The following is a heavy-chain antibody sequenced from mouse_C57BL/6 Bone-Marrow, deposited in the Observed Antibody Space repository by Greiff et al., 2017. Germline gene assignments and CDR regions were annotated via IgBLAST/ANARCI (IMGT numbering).Heavy chain of an antibody. CDR1: GFNIKDDY. V-gene: IGHV14-4*01. D-gene: IGHD4-1*02. Sequence: EVQLQQSGAELVRPGASVKLSCTASGFNIKDDYMHWVKQRPEQGLEWIGWIDPENGDTEYASKFQGKATITADTSSNTAYLQLSSLTSEDTAVYYCTINWDYFDYWGQGTTLTVSS. CDR2: IDPENGDT. J-gene: IGHJ2*01. CDR3: TINWDYFDY.